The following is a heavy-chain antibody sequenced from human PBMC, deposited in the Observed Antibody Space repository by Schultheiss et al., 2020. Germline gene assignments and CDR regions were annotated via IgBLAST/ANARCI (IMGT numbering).Heavy chain of an antibody. V-gene: IGHV4-59*08. J-gene: IGHJ5*02. CDR3: ARGSIFGVVIASNWFDP. D-gene: IGHD3-3*01. Sequence: SQTLSLTCTVSGGSISSYYWSWIRQPPGKGLEWIGSIYYSGSTYYNPSLKSRVTISVDTSKNQFSLKLSSVTAADTAVYYCARGSIFGVVIASNWFDPWGQGTLVTVSS. CDR1: GGSISSYY. CDR2: IYYSGST.